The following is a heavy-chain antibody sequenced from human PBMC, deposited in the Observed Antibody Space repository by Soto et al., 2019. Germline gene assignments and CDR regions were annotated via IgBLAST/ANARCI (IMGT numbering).Heavy chain of an antibody. D-gene: IGHD1-20*01. CDR3: ARGITLPTPLDY. J-gene: IGHJ4*02. Sequence: ASVKVSCKASGYTFTSYYMNWVRQAPGQGLEWLGIINPSGGYTTYAQRFLGRVTITSDTSTSTVHMELGSLTSEDTAVYYCARGITLPTPLDYWGQGTLVTVSS. CDR1: GYTFTSYY. V-gene: IGHV1-46*01. CDR2: INPSGGYT.